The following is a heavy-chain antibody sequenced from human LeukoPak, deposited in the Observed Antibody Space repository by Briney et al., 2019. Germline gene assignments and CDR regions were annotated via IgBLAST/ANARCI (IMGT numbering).Heavy chain of an antibody. CDR2: IKQDGSEK. Sequence: PGGSLRLSCAAYGFTFSLYCMNWVRRAPGKGLEWVANIKQDGSEKNYVYSVKGRFTISRDNAKNSLYLQMNNLRVEDTAMYYCAGGTGFIIKDWGQGTLVTVSS. J-gene: IGHJ4*02. CDR1: GFTFSLYC. V-gene: IGHV3-7*03. D-gene: IGHD3-9*01. CDR3: AGGTGFIIKD.